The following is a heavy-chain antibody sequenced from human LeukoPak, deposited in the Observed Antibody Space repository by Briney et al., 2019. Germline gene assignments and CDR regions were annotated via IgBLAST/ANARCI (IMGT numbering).Heavy chain of an antibody. CDR2: IWYDGSNK. D-gene: IGHD1-26*01. CDR3: ARAVGPFDY. CDR1: XXPFSSYG. Sequence: PGXXLRLSCXXSXXPFSSYGXHWVRQAPGRGLEWVAVIWYDGSNKYYADSMKGRFTISRDNSKNTLYLQMNSLRAEDTGVYYCARAVGPFDYWGQGTLVTVSS. J-gene: IGHJ4*02. V-gene: IGHV3-33*01.